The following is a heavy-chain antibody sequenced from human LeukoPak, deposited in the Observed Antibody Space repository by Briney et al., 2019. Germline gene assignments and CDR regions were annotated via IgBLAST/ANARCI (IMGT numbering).Heavy chain of an antibody. Sequence: GGSLRLSCAASGFTFSSYAMSWVRQAPGKGREGVSAISGSCWSKYYADSVKGRFTISRDNYKNTLYLQMNSLRAEDTAVYYCARSIVGATPFDPWGQGTLVTVSS. CDR3: ARSIVGATPFDP. D-gene: IGHD1-26*01. CDR1: GFTFSSYA. CDR2: ISGSCWSK. J-gene: IGHJ5*02. V-gene: IGHV3-23*01.